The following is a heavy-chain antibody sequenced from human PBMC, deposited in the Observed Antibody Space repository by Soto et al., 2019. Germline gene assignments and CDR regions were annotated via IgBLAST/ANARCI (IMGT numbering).Heavy chain of an antibody. V-gene: IGHV4-39*01. CDR2: IYYSGST. CDR3: ARLEGVVVVAATPVSGWFDP. Sequence: QLQLQESGPGLVKPSETLSLTCTVSGGSISSSSYYWGWIRQPPGKRLEWIGSIYYSGSTYYNPSLKSRVTISVDTSKNQFSLKLSSVTAADTAVYYCARLEGVVVVAATPVSGWFDPWGQGTLVTVSS. D-gene: IGHD2-15*01. CDR1: GGSISSSSYY. J-gene: IGHJ5*02.